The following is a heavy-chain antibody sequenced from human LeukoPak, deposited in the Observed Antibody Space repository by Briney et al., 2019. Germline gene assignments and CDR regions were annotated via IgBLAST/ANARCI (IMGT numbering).Heavy chain of an antibody. CDR1: GGTFSSYA. Sequence: GASVKVSCKASGGTFSSYAISWVRQAPGQGLEWMGGIIPIFGTANYAQKFQGRVTITTDESTSTAFMELSSLRSEDTAVYYCARSETGDERIGVDFWGQGTLVTVSS. CDR2: IIPIFGTA. V-gene: IGHV1-69*05. CDR3: ARSETGDERIGVDF. D-gene: IGHD1-14*01. J-gene: IGHJ4*02.